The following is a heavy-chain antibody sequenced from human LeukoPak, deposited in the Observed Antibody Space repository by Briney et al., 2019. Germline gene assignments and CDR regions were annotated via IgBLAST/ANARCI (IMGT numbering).Heavy chain of an antibody. CDR3: AKDPAYGDRPNWFDP. D-gene: IGHD4-17*01. V-gene: IGHV3-48*03. J-gene: IGHJ5*02. CDR1: GFSFSTFE. CDR2: ISDRGSTM. Sequence: PGGSLRLSCVASGFSFSTFEMNWVRQAPGKGLEWISYISDRGSTMYYADSVKGRFTISRDNARNSLYLQMSSLRAEDTAVYYCAKDPAYGDRPNWFDPWGQGTLVTVSS.